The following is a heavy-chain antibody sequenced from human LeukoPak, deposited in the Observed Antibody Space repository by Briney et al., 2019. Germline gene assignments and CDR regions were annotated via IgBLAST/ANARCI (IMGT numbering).Heavy chain of an antibody. D-gene: IGHD6-19*01. CDR1: GGSFSGYY. V-gene: IGHV4-34*01. J-gene: IGHJ6*02. Sequence: PSETLSLTCAVYGGSFSGYYWSWIRQPPGKGLEWIGEINHSGSTNYNPSLKSRVTISVDTSKNQFSLKLSSVTAADTAVYYCAKTSGWSKPQGAYYYGMYVWGQGTTVTVSS. CDR3: AKTSGWSKPQGAYYYGMYV. CDR2: INHSGST.